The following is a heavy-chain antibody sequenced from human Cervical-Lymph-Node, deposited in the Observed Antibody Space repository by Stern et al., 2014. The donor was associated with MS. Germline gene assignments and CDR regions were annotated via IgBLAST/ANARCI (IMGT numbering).Heavy chain of an antibody. J-gene: IGHJ6*02. CDR2: ISYDGSNK. D-gene: IGHD2-2*02. CDR3: AKEGRGPAAVPRYYGMDV. V-gene: IGHV3-30*18. Sequence: VQLVESGGGVVQPGRSLRLSCAASGFTFSSYGMHWVRQAPGKGLEWVSVISYDGSNKSYADSVKGRFTISRDNSKNTLYLQMNSLRAEDTAVYYCAKEGRGPAAVPRYYGMDVWGQGTTVTVSS. CDR1: GFTFSSYG.